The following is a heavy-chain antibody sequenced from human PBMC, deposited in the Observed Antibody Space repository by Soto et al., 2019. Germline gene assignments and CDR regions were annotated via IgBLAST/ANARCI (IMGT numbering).Heavy chain of an antibody. J-gene: IGHJ4*02. V-gene: IGHV4-30-4*01. CDR3: VSGIAVTCNGIFDF. D-gene: IGHD6-19*01. Sequence: SETVSLTCTVSGASISSGDYYWGWIRQPPGKGLDWIGCISYSRSPYYNPSLTSRLTITVVTSQNQFSLQLSSVTAADTAVYYCVSGIAVTCNGIFDFWGQGSLVTVSS. CDR2: ISYSRSP. CDR1: GASISSGDYY.